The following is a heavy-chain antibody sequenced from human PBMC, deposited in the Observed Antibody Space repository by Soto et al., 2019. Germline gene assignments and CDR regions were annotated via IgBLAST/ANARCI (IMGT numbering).Heavy chain of an antibody. V-gene: IGHV1-69*13. D-gene: IGHD3-22*01. CDR1: GGTFSSYA. Sequence: SVKVSCKASGGTFSSYAISWVRQAPGQGLEWMGGIIPIFGTANYAQKFQGRVTITADESTSTAYMELSSLRSEDTAVYYCARESAYYYDSSGSTKYYFQDWGQGTLDSVSS. CDR3: ARESAYYYDSSGSTKYYFQD. J-gene: IGHJ4*02. CDR2: IIPIFGTA.